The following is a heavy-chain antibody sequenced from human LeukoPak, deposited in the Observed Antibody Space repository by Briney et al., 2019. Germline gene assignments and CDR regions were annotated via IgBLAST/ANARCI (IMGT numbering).Heavy chain of an antibody. V-gene: IGHV4-59*11. CDR1: GDSISSHY. J-gene: IGHJ4*02. D-gene: IGHD6-13*01. CDR3: ARAYSSSWLIRFDY. CDR2: IYNSGST. Sequence: SETLSLTCTVSGDSISSHYWGWIRQPPGKGLEWIGYIYNSGSTNYNPSLKSRVTISVDTSKNQLSLKLSSVTAADTAMYYCARAYSSSWLIRFDYWGQGTLVTVSS.